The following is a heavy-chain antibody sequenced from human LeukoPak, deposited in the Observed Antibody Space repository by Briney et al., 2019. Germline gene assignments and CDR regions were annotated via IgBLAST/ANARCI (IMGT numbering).Heavy chain of an antibody. V-gene: IGHV4-39*01. CDR1: GGSIRSSYYY. D-gene: IGHD2-21*01. Sequence: SETLSLTCTVSGGSIRSSYYYWGWIRQPPGKGLEWIGXXXXXXXXXXXPSLKXXVXXXVDTXKNQFSLKLNSVTAADTAVYYCARHCGPWGQGTLVTVSS. CDR2: XXXXXXX. J-gene: IGHJ5*02. CDR3: ARHCGP.